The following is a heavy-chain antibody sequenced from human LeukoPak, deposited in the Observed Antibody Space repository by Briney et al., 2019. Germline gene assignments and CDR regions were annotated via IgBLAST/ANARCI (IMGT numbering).Heavy chain of an antibody. J-gene: IGHJ4*02. Sequence: GGSLRLSCAASGFTFSSYAMHWVRQAPGKGLEWVAVISYDGSNKYYADSVKGRFTISRDNSKNTLYLQMNSLRAEDTAVYYCARGGYYPDYWGQGTLVTVSS. V-gene: IGHV3-30-3*01. D-gene: IGHD3-22*01. CDR3: ARGGYYPDY. CDR2: ISYDGSNK. CDR1: GFTFSSYA.